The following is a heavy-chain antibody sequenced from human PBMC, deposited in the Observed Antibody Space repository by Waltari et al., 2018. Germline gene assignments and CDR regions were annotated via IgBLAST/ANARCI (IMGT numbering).Heavy chain of an antibody. CDR2: LRSKAYGGTT. J-gene: IGHJ4*02. D-gene: IGHD3-22*01. CDR3: TVQVITFSEY. V-gene: IGHV3-49*04. CDR1: GFTVGAYA. Sequence: EVQLAESGGGLVQTGRSLSLSCTASGFTVGAYAMRLVRQAPGLGLEWVGFLRSKAYGGTTEYDASVKGRFTSSRDDSKSIAYLQMNSLKTEDTAVYYFTVQVITFSEYWGQGTLVTVSS.